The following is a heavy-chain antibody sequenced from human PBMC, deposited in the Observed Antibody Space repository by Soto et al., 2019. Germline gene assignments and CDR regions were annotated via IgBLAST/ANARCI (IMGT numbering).Heavy chain of an antibody. J-gene: IGHJ6*02. CDR3: AAMSREYSYYGMDV. CDR2: ISGSGGST. CDR1: GFTFSSYA. Sequence: EVQLLESGGGLVQPGGSLRLSCAASGFTFSSYAMSWVRQAPGKGLEWVSAISGSGGSTYYADSVKGRFTISRDNXXNTLYLLMNSLRAEDTAVYYRAAMSREYSYYGMDVWGQGTTVTVSS. V-gene: IGHV3-23*01. D-gene: IGHD1-26*01.